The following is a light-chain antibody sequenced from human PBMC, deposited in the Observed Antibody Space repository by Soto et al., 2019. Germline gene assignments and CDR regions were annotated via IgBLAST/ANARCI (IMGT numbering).Light chain of an antibody. CDR3: QPFHNCART. J-gene: IGKJ1*01. CDR2: GAS. Sequence: EIVMTQSPATLSVSPGERATLSCRASQSMGSNVAWYQQKPGQAPRLLIYGASTRAAGIPARFSGSGSGTEFTLTISSMQSEDFAAYYCQPFHNCARTFGQGTKVDIK. V-gene: IGKV3-15*01. CDR1: QSMGSN.